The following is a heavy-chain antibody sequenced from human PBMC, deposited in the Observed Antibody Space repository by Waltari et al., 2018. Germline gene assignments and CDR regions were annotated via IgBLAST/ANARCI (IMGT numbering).Heavy chain of an antibody. V-gene: IGHV4-59*01. Sequence: QVQLQESGPGLVKPSATLSLTCTVSGGSISSYYWSWIRQPPGQGLEWIGEIYYSWSSNYNHSLKIGVTISVDTSKNQFSLKLSAVTAADTAVYYGARGSSPRTAAAGTVLFGYWGQGTLVTVSS. CDR3: ARGSSPRTAAAGTVLFGY. CDR1: GGSISSYY. CDR2: IYYSWSS. J-gene: IGHJ4*02. D-gene: IGHD6-13*01.